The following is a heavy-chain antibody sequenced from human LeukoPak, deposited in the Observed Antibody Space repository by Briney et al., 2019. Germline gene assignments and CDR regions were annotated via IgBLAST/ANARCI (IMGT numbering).Heavy chain of an antibody. CDR1: GYTFTGYY. Sequence: ASVKVSCKASGYTFTGYYMHWVRQAPGQGLEGMGWINPNSGGTNYAQKFQGRVTMTRDTSISTAYMELSRLRSDDTAVYYCARELVVPAANYYGMDVWGQGTTVTVSS. D-gene: IGHD2-2*01. CDR2: INPNSGGT. V-gene: IGHV1-2*02. CDR3: ARELVVPAANYYGMDV. J-gene: IGHJ6*02.